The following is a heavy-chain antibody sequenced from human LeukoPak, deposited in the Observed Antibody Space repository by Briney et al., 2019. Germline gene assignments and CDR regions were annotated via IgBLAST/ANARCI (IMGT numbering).Heavy chain of an antibody. CDR2: VSGSGGST. CDR1: GFTFSSYA. D-gene: IGHD3-10*01. J-gene: IGHJ4*02. Sequence: GGSLRLSCVASGFTFSSYAMSWVRQAPGKGPEWVSAVSGSGGSTYYADSVKGRFTISRDNSKNTVYLQMNSLRAEDTAIYYCAKSGFGELLQSNFDYWGQGTLVTVSS. V-gene: IGHV3-23*01. CDR3: AKSGFGELLQSNFDY.